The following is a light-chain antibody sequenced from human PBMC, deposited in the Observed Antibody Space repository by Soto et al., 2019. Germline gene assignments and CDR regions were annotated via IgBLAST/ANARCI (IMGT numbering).Light chain of an antibody. CDR3: QQYKSSPLT. Sequence: DIVMTQSPDSLAVSLGERATINCKSSQSVFYSSDNKNYLAWYQQKPGQPPKLLIYWASTRESGVPARFSGRGSGTDFTLTISSLQAEDVAVYYCQQYKSSPLTFGGGTKV. CDR1: QSVFYSSDNKNY. J-gene: IGKJ4*01. V-gene: IGKV4-1*01. CDR2: WAS.